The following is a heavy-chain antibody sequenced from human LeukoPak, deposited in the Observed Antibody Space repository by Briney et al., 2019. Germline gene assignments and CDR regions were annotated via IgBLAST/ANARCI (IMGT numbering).Heavy chain of an antibody. V-gene: IGHV3-7*01. CDR1: GFTFSHYW. CDR3: ARDQGALDI. CDR2: IKQDGSEK. J-gene: IGHJ3*02. Sequence: GGSLRLSCAASGFTFSHYWMSWVRQAPGKGLEWLANIKQDGSEKYYVDSVKGRFTTSRDNAKNSLYLQMNSQRAEDTAIYYCARDQGALDIWGQGTMVTVSS.